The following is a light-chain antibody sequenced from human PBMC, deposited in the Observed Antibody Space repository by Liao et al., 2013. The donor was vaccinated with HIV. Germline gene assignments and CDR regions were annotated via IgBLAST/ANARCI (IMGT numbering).Light chain of an antibody. CDR2: YDS. CDR3: QMWDSNSAI. CDR1: KVGRKS. V-gene: IGLV3-21*01. J-gene: IGLJ2*01. Sequence: SDVLTQPPSVSVAPKTAKYCEGDKVGRKSVHWYQQKPGQAPVLVIFYDSDRPSGIPERFSGSNSGNTATTATLTISRVEAGDEADYYCQMWDSNSAIFGGGTRLTVL.